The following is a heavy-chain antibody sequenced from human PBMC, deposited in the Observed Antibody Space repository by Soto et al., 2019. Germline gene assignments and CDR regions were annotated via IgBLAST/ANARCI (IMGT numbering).Heavy chain of an antibody. Sequence: LRLSCAASGFTFSSYSMSWVRQAPGKGLEWVSGFRAGGDDDTTYYADSVKGRFTISRDNSKNTLFLQMNSLRAEDTAIYYCAKKVNSGSGSQYFDYWGQGTLVTVSS. CDR2: FRAGGDDDTT. CDR1: GFTFSSYS. D-gene: IGHD3-10*01. CDR3: AKKVNSGSGSQYFDY. J-gene: IGHJ4*02. V-gene: IGHV3-23*01.